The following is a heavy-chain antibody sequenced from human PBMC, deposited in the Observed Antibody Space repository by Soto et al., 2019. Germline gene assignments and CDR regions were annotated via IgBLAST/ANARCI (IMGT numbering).Heavy chain of an antibody. D-gene: IGHD2-15*01. J-gene: IGHJ5*02. Sequence: PSENLLLTCAVSGYSISSGYYWGWLRQPPGKGLEWIGSIYHSGSTYYNPSLKSRVTISVDTSKNQFSLKLTSVTAADTAVYYCARGSVVTPENWFDPWGQGTLVTVS. V-gene: IGHV4-38-2*01. CDR1: GYSISSGYY. CDR2: IYHSGST. CDR3: ARGSVVTPENWFDP.